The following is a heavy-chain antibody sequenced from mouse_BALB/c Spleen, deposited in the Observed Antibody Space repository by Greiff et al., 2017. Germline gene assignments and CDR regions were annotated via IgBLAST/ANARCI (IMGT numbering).Heavy chain of an antibody. CDR2: ISYSGST. Sequence: VHLVESGPGLVKPSQSLSLTCTVTGYSITSDYAWNWIRQFPGNKLEWMGYISYSGSTSYNPSLKSRISITRDTSKNQFFLQLNSVTTEDTATYYCARDYGSRFAYWGQGTLVTVSA. CDR1: GYSITSDYA. CDR3: ARDYGSRFAY. V-gene: IGHV3-2*02. D-gene: IGHD1-1*01. J-gene: IGHJ3*01.